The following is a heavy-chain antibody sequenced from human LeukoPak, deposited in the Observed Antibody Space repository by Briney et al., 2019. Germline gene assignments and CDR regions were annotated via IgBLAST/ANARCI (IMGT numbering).Heavy chain of an antibody. CDR2: IYYSGST. CDR1: GGSISSGGYY. CDR3: ARARDIVVDYYYYGMDV. V-gene: IGHV4-31*03. Sequence: SETLSLTCTVSGGSISSGGYYWSWIRQHPGKGLEWIGYIYYSGSTYYNPSLKSRVTISVDTSKNQFSLKLSSVTAADTAVHYCARARDIVVDYYYYGMDVWGKGTTVTVSS. J-gene: IGHJ6*04. D-gene: IGHD2-15*01.